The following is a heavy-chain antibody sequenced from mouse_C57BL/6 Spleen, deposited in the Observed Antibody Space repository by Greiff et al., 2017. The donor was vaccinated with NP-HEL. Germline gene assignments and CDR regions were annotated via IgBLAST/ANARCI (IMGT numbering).Heavy chain of an antibody. D-gene: IGHD2-2*01. J-gene: IGHJ3*01. V-gene: IGHV1-15*01. CDR2: IDPETGGT. CDR3: TWGLPFAY. CDR1: GYTFTDYE. Sequence: VQLQESGAELVRPGASVTLSCKASGYTFTDYEMHWVKQTPVHGLEWIGAIDPETGGTAYNQKFKGKAILTADKSSSTAYMELRSLTSEDSAVYYCTWGLPFAYWGQGTLVTVSA.